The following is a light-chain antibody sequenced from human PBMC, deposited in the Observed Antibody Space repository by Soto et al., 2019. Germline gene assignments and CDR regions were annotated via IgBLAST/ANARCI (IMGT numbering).Light chain of an antibody. CDR3: SSYAGSNNLV. J-gene: IGLJ2*01. CDR1: SSDVGGYNY. CDR2: EVS. V-gene: IGLV2-8*01. Sequence: QSVLTQPPSASGSPGQSVTISCTGTSSDVGGYNYVSWYQQHPGKAPKLMIYEVSKRPSGVPDRFSGSKSGNTASLTVSGLQAEDEADYYCSSYAGSNNLVFGGGTTLTVL.